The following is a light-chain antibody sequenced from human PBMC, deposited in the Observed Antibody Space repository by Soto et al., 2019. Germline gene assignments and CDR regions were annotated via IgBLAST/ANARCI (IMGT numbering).Light chain of an antibody. CDR2: DAS. Sequence: ILLTQSPSTLSLYPGERATLSCRASQSVSSYLAWYQQKPGQAPRLLIYDASNRATGIPARFSGSGSGTDFTLTISSLEPEDFAVYYCQQRSNWLTFGGGTKVDIK. CDR3: QQRSNWLT. CDR1: QSVSSY. J-gene: IGKJ4*01. V-gene: IGKV3-11*01.